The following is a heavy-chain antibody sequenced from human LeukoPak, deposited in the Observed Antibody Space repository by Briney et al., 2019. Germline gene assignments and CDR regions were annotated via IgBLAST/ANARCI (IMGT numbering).Heavy chain of an antibody. CDR2: IIPIFGTA. CDR3: ACEEWELPSGNHN. CDR1: GGTFSSYA. V-gene: IGHV1-69*13. D-gene: IGHD1-26*01. J-gene: IGHJ4*02. Sequence: SVKVSCTASGGTFSSYAISWVRQAPGQRLEWMGGIIPIFGTANYAQKFQGRVTITADESTGTAYMELSSLRSEDTAVYYCACEEWELPSGNHNWGQGTLVTVSS.